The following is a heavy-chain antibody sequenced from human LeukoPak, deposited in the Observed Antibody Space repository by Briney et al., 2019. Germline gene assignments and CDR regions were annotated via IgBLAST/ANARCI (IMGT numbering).Heavy chain of an antibody. Sequence: SVKVSCKASGGTLSNFGISWVRQAPGQGLEWLGDIIPFFPAPNYAQKLHGRVTISADESTSTVYMELRGLTYEDTAVYYCARGLSSSWPHPFDYWGQGTLVTVFS. V-gene: IGHV1-69*13. CDR2: IIPFFPAP. J-gene: IGHJ4*02. CDR1: GGTLSNFG. CDR3: ARGLSSSWPHPFDY. D-gene: IGHD6-13*01.